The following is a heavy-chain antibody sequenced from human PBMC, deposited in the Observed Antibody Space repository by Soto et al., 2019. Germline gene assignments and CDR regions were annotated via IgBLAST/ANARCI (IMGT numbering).Heavy chain of an antibody. CDR2: IWYDGSNK. D-gene: IGHD1-7*01. CDR1: GFTFSSYG. J-gene: IGHJ6*02. V-gene: IGHV3-33*01. CDR3: AREGGTGTTSDANYYYYYGMDV. Sequence: PGGSLRLSCAASGFTFSSYGMHWVRQAPGKGLEWVAVIWYDGSNKYYADSVKGRFTISRDNSKNTLYLQMNSLRAEDTAVYYCAREGGTGTTSDANYYYYYGMDVWGQGTTVTVSS.